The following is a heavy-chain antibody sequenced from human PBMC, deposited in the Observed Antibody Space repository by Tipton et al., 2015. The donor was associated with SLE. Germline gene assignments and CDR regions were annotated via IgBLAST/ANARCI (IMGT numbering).Heavy chain of an antibody. CDR3: ARTRYYDSSGYSLFDY. CDR2: IYSGGST. Sequence: APGKGLEWVSVIYSGGSTYYADSVKGRFTISRHNSKNTLYLQMNSLRAEDTAVYYCARTRYYDSSGYSLFDYWGQGTLVTVSS. V-gene: IGHV3-53*04. J-gene: IGHJ4*02. D-gene: IGHD3-22*01.